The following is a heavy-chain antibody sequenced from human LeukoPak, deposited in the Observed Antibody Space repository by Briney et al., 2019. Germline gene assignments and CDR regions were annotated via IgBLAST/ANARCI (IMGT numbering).Heavy chain of an antibody. CDR1: GFTFSDYA. CDR2: IQSNGNEK. V-gene: IGHV3-30*02. CDR3: ARGVTSWPQGPYHFDY. D-gene: IGHD2-2*01. Sequence: PGGSLRLFCAVSGFTFSDYAMQWVRQAPGKGVEWVASIQSNGNEKYSSDSLKGRFTISRDNSKNNLYLQMNTVTPEDTAVFYCARGVTSWPQGPYHFDYWGQGILITVSS. J-gene: IGHJ4*02.